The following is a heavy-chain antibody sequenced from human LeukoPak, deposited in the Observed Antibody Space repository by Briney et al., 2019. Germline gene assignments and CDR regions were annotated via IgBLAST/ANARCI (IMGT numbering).Heavy chain of an antibody. CDR2: SYYTGST. D-gene: IGHD2-2*01. Sequence: SQTLSLTCTVSGGSISSGDYCWSWIRQPPGKGRGCVGYSYYTGSTYYNPSLKSRFTISVDTSKTQFSLKLSSVTAADTAVYYCARAPFVVVPAAKEGAFDIWGQGTMVTVSS. CDR1: GGSISSGDYC. J-gene: IGHJ3*02. V-gene: IGHV4-30-4*01. CDR3: ARAPFVVVPAAKEGAFDI.